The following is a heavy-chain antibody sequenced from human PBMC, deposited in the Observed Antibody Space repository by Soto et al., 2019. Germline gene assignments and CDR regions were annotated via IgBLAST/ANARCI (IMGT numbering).Heavy chain of an antibody. CDR2: ISASGDNA. J-gene: IGHJ4*02. CDR3: AKFFVAGTRGYFVS. CDR1: GFIFSSYA. D-gene: IGHD6-19*01. Sequence: LRLSCTASGFIFSSYAMSWVRQAPGKGLEWVSAISASGDNAYYADSVKGRFTISRDRSKSLYLQMKSLRAEDTAIYYCAKFFVAGTRGYFVSRGQGTLVTVSS. V-gene: IGHV3-23*01.